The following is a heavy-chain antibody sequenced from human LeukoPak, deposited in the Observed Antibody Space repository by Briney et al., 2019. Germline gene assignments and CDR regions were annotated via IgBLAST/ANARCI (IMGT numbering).Heavy chain of an antibody. CDR3: AALSGSYYVDTDY. CDR2: ISYDGSNK. V-gene: IGHV3-30*03. Sequence: GRSLRLSCAASGFTFSSYGMHRVRQAPGKGLEWVAVISYDGSNKYYADSLKGRFTISRDNSKNTLYLQMSSLGTEDTAVYYCAALSGSYYVDTDYWGQGTLVTVSS. CDR1: GFTFSSYG. D-gene: IGHD1-26*01. J-gene: IGHJ4*02.